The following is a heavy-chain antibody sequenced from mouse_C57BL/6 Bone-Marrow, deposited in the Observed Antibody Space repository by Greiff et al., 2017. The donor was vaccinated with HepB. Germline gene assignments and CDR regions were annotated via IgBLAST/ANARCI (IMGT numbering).Heavy chain of an antibody. CDR1: GYSFTGYY. J-gene: IGHJ4*01. Sequence: EVMLVESGPELVKPGASVKISCKASGYSFTGYYMHWVKQSHGNILDWIGYIYPYNGVSSYNQKFKGKATLTVDKSSSTAYMELRSLTSADSAVYYCARLLYGSSDDYYAMDYWGQGTSVTVSS. CDR3: ARLLYGSSDDYYAMDY. D-gene: IGHD1-1*01. CDR2: IYPYNGVS. V-gene: IGHV1-31*01.